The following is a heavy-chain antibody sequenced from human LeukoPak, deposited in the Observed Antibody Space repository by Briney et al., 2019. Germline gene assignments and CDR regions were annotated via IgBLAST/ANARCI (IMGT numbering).Heavy chain of an antibody. J-gene: IGHJ4*02. CDR3: ARHTLWFGFDY. Sequence: SETLSLTCTVSGGSISNYYWSWIRQPPGKGLEWIGEINHSGSTNYNPSLKSRVTISVDTSKNQFSLKLSSVTAADTAVYYCARHTLWFGFDYWGQGTLVTVSS. CDR1: GGSISNYY. CDR2: INHSGST. D-gene: IGHD3-10*01. V-gene: IGHV4-34*01.